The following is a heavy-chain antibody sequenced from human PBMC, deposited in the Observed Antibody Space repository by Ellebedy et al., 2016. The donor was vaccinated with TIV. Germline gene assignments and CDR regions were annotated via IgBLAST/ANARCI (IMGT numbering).Heavy chain of an antibody. CDR2: INAGNGNT. Sequence: GGSLRLXXAASGFTFSSYGMHWVRQAPGQRLEWMGWINAGNGNTKYSQKFQGRVTITRDTSASTAYMELSSLRSEDTAVYYCARGVRQQVANQPPRWFDPWGQGTLVTVSS. CDR1: GFTFSSYG. CDR3: ARGVRQQVANQPPRWFDP. D-gene: IGHD6-13*01. J-gene: IGHJ5*02. V-gene: IGHV1-3*01.